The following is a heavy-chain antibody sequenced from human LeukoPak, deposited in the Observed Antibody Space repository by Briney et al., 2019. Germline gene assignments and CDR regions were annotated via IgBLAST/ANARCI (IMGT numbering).Heavy chain of an antibody. CDR3: ARDSLHGSGWYVGYYYYMDV. V-gene: IGHV3-21*01. CDR2: ISSSSSYI. CDR1: GLTFSSYS. Sequence: GGSLRLSCAASGLTFSSYSMNWVRQAPGKGQEWVSSISSSSSYIYYADSVKGRFTISRDNAKNSLYLQMNSLRAEDTAVYYCARDSLHGSGWYVGYYYYMDVWGKGTTVTVSS. D-gene: IGHD6-19*01. J-gene: IGHJ6*03.